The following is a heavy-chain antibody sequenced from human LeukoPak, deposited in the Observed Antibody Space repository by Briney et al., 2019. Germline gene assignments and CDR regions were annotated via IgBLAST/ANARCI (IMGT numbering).Heavy chain of an antibody. D-gene: IGHD5-18*01. Sequence: GESLKISCKGSGYSFSNYWIGWVRQMPGKGLEWMGIIYPGEYDIRYSPSFQGQVTISADKSISTAYLQWSSLKASDTAMYYCARGSYGYEDWFDYWGQGTLVTVSS. CDR2: IYPGEYDI. V-gene: IGHV5-51*01. CDR3: ARGSYGYEDWFDY. CDR1: GYSFSNYW. J-gene: IGHJ4*02.